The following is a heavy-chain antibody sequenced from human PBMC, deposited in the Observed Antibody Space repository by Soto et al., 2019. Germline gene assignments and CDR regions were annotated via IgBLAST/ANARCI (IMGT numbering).Heavy chain of an antibody. CDR2: ISAYNGQT. J-gene: IGHJ6*02. V-gene: IGHV1-18*04. Sequence: ASVKVSCKASGYTFSNYVISWVRQAPGQGLEWMGWISAYNGQTRLIQKFQDRVTLTTDTSTNTTYLELRSLKSDDTAVYYCARVAPPGATRSPLNDYCMDVWGQGTTVTVSS. D-gene: IGHD3-3*01. CDR3: ARVAPPGATRSPLNDYCMDV. CDR1: GYTFSNYV.